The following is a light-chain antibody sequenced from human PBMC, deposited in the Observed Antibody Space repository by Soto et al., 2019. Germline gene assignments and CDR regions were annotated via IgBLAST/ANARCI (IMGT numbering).Light chain of an antibody. CDR2: TAS. CDR1: RDITNH. Sequence: DIQMTQSPSSLSASVGDKVTFTCGASRDITNHLAWYQQKPGKVPKLLIYTASTLQSWVPSRFSGSGSGTDFTLTISSLQPEDVATYFCLTYNSGLWTFGQGTKVEIK. CDR3: LTYNSGLWT. J-gene: IGKJ1*01. V-gene: IGKV1-27*01.